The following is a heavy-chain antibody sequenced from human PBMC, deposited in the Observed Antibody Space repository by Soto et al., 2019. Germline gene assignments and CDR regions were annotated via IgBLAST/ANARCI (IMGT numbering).Heavy chain of an antibody. V-gene: IGHV3-30*18. CDR3: AKDLGG. CDR2: ISYDGSNK. D-gene: IGHD2-15*01. Sequence: QVQLVESGGGVVQPGRSLRLSCAASGFTFSSYGMHWVRQAPGKGLEWMAVISYDGSNKYYADSVKGRFTISRDNSKNTLYLQMNSLRAEDTAVYYCAKDLGGWGQGTMVTVSS. J-gene: IGHJ3*01. CDR1: GFTFSSYG.